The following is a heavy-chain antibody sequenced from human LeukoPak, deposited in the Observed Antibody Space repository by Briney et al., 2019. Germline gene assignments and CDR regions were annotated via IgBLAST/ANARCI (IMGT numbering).Heavy chain of an antibody. Sequence: GGSLRLSCAAPGFTFSSYAMHWVRQAPGKGLEWVAVISYDGSNKYYADSVKGRFTISRDNSKNTLYLQMNSLRAEDTAVYYCARDAQWLVRLDYWGQGTLVTVSS. CDR2: ISYDGSNK. V-gene: IGHV3-30*04. CDR1: GFTFSSYA. CDR3: ARDAQWLVRLDY. J-gene: IGHJ4*02. D-gene: IGHD6-19*01.